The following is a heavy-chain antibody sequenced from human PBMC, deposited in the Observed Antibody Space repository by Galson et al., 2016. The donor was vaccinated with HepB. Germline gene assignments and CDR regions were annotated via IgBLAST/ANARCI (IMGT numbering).Heavy chain of an antibody. D-gene: IGHD3-9*01. Sequence: SETLSLTCAVYGGSFSGYYWSWIRQPPGKGLEWIGEINHSGSTNYNPSPKSRVTISVDTSKDQFSLKLSSVTAADTAVYYCARGGYFDWLLAFDYWGQGTLVTVSS. CDR1: GGSFSGYY. CDR2: INHSGST. J-gene: IGHJ4*02. V-gene: IGHV4-34*01. CDR3: ARGGYFDWLLAFDY.